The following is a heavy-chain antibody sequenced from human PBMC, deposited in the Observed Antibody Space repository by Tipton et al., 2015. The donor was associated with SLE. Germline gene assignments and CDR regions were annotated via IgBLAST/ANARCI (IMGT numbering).Heavy chain of an antibody. D-gene: IGHD1-1*01. J-gene: IGHJ2*01. CDR2: IYTSGST. CDR3: ARAWGSKNWPFDL. CDR1: GGSISSGSYY. Sequence: TLSLTCTVSGGSISSGSYYWSWIRQPAGKGLEWIGRIYTSGSTNYNPSLKSRVTISVDTPKNQFSLKLSSVTAADTAVYYCARAWGSKNWPFDLWGRGTLVTVSS. V-gene: IGHV4-61*02.